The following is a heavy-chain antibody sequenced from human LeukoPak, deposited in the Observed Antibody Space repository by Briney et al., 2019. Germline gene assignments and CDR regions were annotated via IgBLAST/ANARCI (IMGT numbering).Heavy chain of an antibody. J-gene: IGHJ4*02. V-gene: IGHV1-2*02. D-gene: IGHD3-22*01. CDR3: ARGTNYYDSSGYYYIY. CDR1: GYTFTGYY. Sequence: ASVKVSCKASGYTFTGYYMHLVRQATGQGLEWMGWINPNSGGTNYAQKFQGRVTMTRDTSISTAYMELSRLRSDDTAVYYCARGTNYYDSSGYYYIYWGQGTLVTVSS. CDR2: INPNSGGT.